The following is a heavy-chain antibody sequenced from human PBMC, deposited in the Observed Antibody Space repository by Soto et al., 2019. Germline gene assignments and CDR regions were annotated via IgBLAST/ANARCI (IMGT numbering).Heavy chain of an antibody. CDR3: AKVKSPVRMVYAREGIDY. V-gene: IGHV3-30*18. Sequence: GGSLRLSCAASGFTFSSYGMHWVRQAPGKGLEWVAVISYDGSNKYYADSVKGRFTISRDNSKNTLYLQMNSLRAEDTAVYYCAKVKSPVRMVYAREGIDYWGQGTLVTVSS. CDR1: GFTFSSYG. CDR2: ISYDGSNK. J-gene: IGHJ4*02. D-gene: IGHD2-8*01.